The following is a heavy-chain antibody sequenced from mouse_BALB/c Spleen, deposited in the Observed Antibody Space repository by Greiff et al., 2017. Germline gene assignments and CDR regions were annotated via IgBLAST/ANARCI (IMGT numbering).Heavy chain of an antibody. D-gene: IGHD4-1*01. V-gene: IGHV2-9*02. J-gene: IGHJ4*01. CDR2: IWAGGST. CDR1: GFSLTSYG. CDR3: ARELTGYYYAMDY. Sequence: QVQLKQSGPGLVAPSQSLSITCTVSGFSLTSYGVHWVRQPPGKGLEWLGVIWAGGSTNYNSALMSKLSISKDNSKSQVFLKMNSLQTDDTAMYYCARELTGYYYAMDYWGQGTSVTVSS.